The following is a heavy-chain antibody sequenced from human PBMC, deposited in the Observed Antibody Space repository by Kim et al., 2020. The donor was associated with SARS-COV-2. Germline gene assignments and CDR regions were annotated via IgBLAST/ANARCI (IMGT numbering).Heavy chain of an antibody. Sequence: ADSLKGRFTICRDNAQNTLYLQMNSLRAEDTAVYYCARDCGEDYGDYGPDVWGQGTTVTVSS. J-gene: IGHJ6*02. D-gene: IGHD4-17*01. CDR3: ARDCGEDYGDYGPDV. V-gene: IGHV3-30*07.